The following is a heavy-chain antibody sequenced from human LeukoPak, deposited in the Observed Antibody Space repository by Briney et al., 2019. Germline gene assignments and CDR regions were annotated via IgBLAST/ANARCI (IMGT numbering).Heavy chain of an antibody. D-gene: IGHD3-10*01. Sequence: GGSLRLSCAASGFTFSSYTMSWVRQAPGKGLEWVSYISSSSSYTNYADSVKGRFTISRDNAKNSLYLQMNSLRAEDTAVYYCARNMVRGPRPPSAFDIWGQGTMVTVSS. V-gene: IGHV3-21*05. J-gene: IGHJ3*02. CDR2: ISSSSSYT. CDR3: ARNMVRGPRPPSAFDI. CDR1: GFTFSSYT.